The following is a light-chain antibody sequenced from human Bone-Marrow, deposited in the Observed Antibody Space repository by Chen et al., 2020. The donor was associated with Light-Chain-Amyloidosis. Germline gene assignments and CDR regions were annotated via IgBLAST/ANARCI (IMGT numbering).Light chain of an antibody. CDR1: SSDVGAHNY. V-gene: IGLV2-14*03. Sequence: QSALTQPASVSGSPGHSITISCTGGSSDVGAHNYVSWYQQLPGKAPKLIIYDVINRPAGVSGRFSGSKSGNTASLTISGLQAEDEADFYCSSYTTSDSYVFGTGTKVSVL. J-gene: IGLJ1*01. CDR2: DVI. CDR3: SSYTTSDSYV.